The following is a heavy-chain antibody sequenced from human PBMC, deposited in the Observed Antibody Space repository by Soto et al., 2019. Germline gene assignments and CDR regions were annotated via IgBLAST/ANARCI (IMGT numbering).Heavy chain of an antibody. Sequence: GGSLRLSCAASGFTFSSYAMHWVRQAPGKGLEWVAVISYDGSNKYYADSVKGRFTISRDNSKNTLYLQMNSLRAEDTAVYYCARELRTCSSGWYAFDIWGQGTMVTVSS. J-gene: IGHJ3*02. CDR2: ISYDGSNK. V-gene: IGHV3-30*04. D-gene: IGHD6-19*01. CDR1: GFTFSSYA. CDR3: ARELRTCSSGWYAFDI.